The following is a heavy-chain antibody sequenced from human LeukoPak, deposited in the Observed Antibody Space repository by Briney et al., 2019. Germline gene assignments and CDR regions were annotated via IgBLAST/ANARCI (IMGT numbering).Heavy chain of an antibody. CDR1: GGTFSSYA. Sequence: ASVKVPCKASGGTFSSYAISWVRQAPGQGLEWMGGIIPIFGTANYAQRFQGRVTITADESTSTAYMELSSLRSEDTAVYYCARDQGPYYYDSSGSGFDPWGQGTLVTVSS. CDR2: IIPIFGTA. D-gene: IGHD3-22*01. J-gene: IGHJ5*02. V-gene: IGHV1-69*01. CDR3: ARDQGPYYYDSSGSGFDP.